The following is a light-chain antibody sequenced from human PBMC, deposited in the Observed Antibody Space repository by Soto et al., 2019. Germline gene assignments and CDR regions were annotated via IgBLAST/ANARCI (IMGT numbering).Light chain of an antibody. V-gene: IGKV1-5*01. CDR1: QGISTW. J-gene: IGKJ1*01. CDR3: QQYSSYYRT. Sequence: DIQMNHCPETLLASVGDRVTVSCGASQGISTWLAWYQQKPGTDKKILIYDDYSLESGVKYRFSGSGSGTEFTLTISSLQPDDYATYYCQQYSSYYRTFGKGTKVDIK. CDR2: DDY.